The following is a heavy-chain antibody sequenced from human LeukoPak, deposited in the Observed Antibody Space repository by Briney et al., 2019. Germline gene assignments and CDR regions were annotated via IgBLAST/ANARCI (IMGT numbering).Heavy chain of an antibody. J-gene: IGHJ4*02. Sequence: GGSLRLSCTASGFKFSSFSMNWARQAPGKGLEWLSYISSTSSAIYYADSVKGRFAISRDNAKNSLYLQMDSLRAEDTAIYYCARVIGSYGDSAYWGQGTLVTVSS. CDR3: ARVIGSYGDSAY. V-gene: IGHV3-48*04. D-gene: IGHD3-16*01. CDR1: GFKFSSFS. CDR2: ISSTSSAI.